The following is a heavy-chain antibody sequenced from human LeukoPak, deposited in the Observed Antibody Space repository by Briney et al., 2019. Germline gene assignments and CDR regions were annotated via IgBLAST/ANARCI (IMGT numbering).Heavy chain of an antibody. V-gene: IGHV3-23*01. D-gene: IGHD2-15*01. CDR1: GFTFSTYW. CDR2: ISGSGGYT. Sequence: PGGSLRLSCAASGFTFSTYWMSWVRQAPGKGLEWVSGISGSGGYTYYADSVKGRFTISRDNSKNTLYLQMNSLRAEDTAVYYCAKRAADCSGGSCYTILDYWGQGTLVTVSS. J-gene: IGHJ4*02. CDR3: AKRAADCSGGSCYTILDY.